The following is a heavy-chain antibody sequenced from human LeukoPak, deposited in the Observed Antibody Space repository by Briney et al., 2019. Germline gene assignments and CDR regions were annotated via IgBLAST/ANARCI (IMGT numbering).Heavy chain of an antibody. D-gene: IGHD3-9*01. CDR3: ANQLRYFDWYRPTPLFDY. V-gene: IGHV3-33*06. CDR1: GFTFSSYG. CDR2: IWYDGSNK. Sequence: PGRSLRLSCAASGFTFSSYGMHWVRQAPGKGLEWVAVIWYDGSNKYYADSVKGRFTISRDNSKNTLYLQMNSLRAEDTAVYYCANQLRYFDWYRPTPLFDYWGQGTLVTVSS. J-gene: IGHJ4*02.